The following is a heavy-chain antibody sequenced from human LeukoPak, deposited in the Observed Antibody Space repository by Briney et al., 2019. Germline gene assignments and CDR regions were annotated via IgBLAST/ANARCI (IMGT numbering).Heavy chain of an antibody. CDR3: ARFCGGDCYSYYFDY. Sequence: SETLSLTCAVYGGSFSGYYWSWIRQPPGKGLEWIGEINHSGSTNYNPSLKSRVTISVDTSKNQFSLKLSSVTAADTAVYYCARFCGGDCYSYYFDYWGQGTLVTVSS. D-gene: IGHD2-21*02. CDR1: GGSFSGYY. CDR2: INHSGST. V-gene: IGHV4-34*01. J-gene: IGHJ4*02.